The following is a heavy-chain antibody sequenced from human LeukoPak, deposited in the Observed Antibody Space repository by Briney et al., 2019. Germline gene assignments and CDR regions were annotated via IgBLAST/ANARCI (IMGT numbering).Heavy chain of an antibody. J-gene: IGHJ4*02. CDR2: ISADGSVT. Sequence: GGTLRLSCAASGFTFSSYWMRWVRQPPGKGLVWVSHISADGSVTTYADSVKGGFTISRDNADNSLYLQTDSLRAEDAAVYYCASCPVVPGDWGRGTLVTVSA. V-gene: IGHV3-74*01. CDR3: ASCPVVPGD. D-gene: IGHD3-10*01. CDR1: GFTFSSYW.